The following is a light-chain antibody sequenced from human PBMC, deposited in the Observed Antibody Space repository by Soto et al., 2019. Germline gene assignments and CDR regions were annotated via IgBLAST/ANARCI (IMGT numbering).Light chain of an antibody. Sequence: QSVLTQPASVSGSPGQSITISCTGTSSDVGGYNYVSWYQQHPGKAPKLIIFVVSYRPSGISNRFSASKSGDTASLTISGLQADDEADYYCCSYTDSRTHIFGSGTKV. CDR3: CSYTDSRTHI. J-gene: IGLJ1*01. V-gene: IGLV2-14*01. CDR2: VVS. CDR1: SSDVGGYNY.